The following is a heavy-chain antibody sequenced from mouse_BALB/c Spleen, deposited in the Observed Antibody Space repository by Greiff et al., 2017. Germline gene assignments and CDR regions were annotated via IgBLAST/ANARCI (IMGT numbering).Heavy chain of an antibody. CDR1: GFNIKDYY. J-gene: IGHJ4*01. D-gene: IGHD2-1*01. Sequence: EVQLQQSGAELVRSGASVKLSCTASGFNIKDYYMHWVKQRPEQGLEWIGWIDPENGDTEYAPKFQGKATMTADTSSNTAYLQLSSLTSEDTAVYYCNTGGNYGYAMDYWGQGTSVTVSS. CDR2: IDPENGDT. V-gene: IGHV14-4*02. CDR3: NTGGNYGYAMDY.